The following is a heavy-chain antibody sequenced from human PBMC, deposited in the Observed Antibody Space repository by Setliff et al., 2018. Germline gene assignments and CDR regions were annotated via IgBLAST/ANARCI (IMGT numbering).Heavy chain of an antibody. D-gene: IGHD6-19*01. CDR2: INTGNDNT. J-gene: IGHJ6*03. Sequence: ASVKVSCKASGYTFTSHAMHWVRQAPGQRLEWMGWINTGNDNTKYSQKFQGRVTNTMDTSASTAYMELSGLRSEDTAVYYCARDGSSGWYSFYYYYYMDVWGKGTTVTVSS. CDR1: GYTFTSHA. V-gene: IGHV1-3*04. CDR3: ARDGSSGWYSFYYYYYMDV.